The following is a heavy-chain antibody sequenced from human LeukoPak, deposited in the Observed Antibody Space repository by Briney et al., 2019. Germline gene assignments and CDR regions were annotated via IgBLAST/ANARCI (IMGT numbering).Heavy chain of an antibody. Sequence: SETLSLTCTVSGGSISSYYWSWIRQPPGKGLEWIGYIYYSGSTNYNPSLKSRVTISVDTSKNQFSLKLSSVTAADTAVYYCARDTADRDWDAFDIWGQGTMVTVSS. J-gene: IGHJ3*02. CDR3: ARDTADRDWDAFDI. V-gene: IGHV4-59*01. D-gene: IGHD3/OR15-3a*01. CDR2: IYYSGST. CDR1: GGSISSYY.